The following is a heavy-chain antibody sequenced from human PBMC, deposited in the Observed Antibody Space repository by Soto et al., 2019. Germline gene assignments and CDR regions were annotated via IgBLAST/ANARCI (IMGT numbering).Heavy chain of an antibody. CDR3: AKDLGTRRGGGY. J-gene: IGHJ4*02. Sequence: EVQLVESGGGLVQPGRSLRLSCVASGFTFDDYGMHWVRQAPGKGLEWVSGINWKSGSIGYADSVKGRFTISRDNAKNSLYLQMNSLGVEDTALYFCAKDLGTRRGGGYWGQGTLVTVSS. CDR1: GFTFDDYG. D-gene: IGHD3-16*01. V-gene: IGHV3-9*01. CDR2: INWKSGSI.